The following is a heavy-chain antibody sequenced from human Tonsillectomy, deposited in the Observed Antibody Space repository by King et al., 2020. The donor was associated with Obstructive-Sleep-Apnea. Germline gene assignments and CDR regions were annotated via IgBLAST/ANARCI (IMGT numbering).Heavy chain of an antibody. V-gene: IGHV3-13*05. CDR1: GFTFSRYD. CDR3: ARLSSGDGSFAY. D-gene: IGHD3-16*02. Sequence: VQLVESGGGLVQRGGSLRLSCAASGFTFSRYDMHWVRQGIGKGLEWVSAIGTAGKPYYPVSVKGRFPISRENAKNSLHLQMNSLRAGDTAVYYCARLSSGDGSFAYWGQGTLVTVSS. J-gene: IGHJ4*02. CDR2: IGTAGKP.